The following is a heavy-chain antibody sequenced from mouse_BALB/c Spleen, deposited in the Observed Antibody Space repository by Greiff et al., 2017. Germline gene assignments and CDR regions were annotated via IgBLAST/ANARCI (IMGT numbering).Heavy chain of an antibody. J-gene: IGHJ3*01. D-gene: IGHD2-10*02. CDR1: GFSLTSYG. Sequence: VQVVESGPGLVAPSQSLSITCTVSGFSLTSYGVHWVRQPPGKGLEWLGVIWAGGSTNYNSALMSRLSISKDNSKSQVFLKMNSLQTDDTAMYYCARDREYGNLAWFAYWGQGTLVTVSA. V-gene: IGHV2-9*02. CDR3: ARDREYGNLAWFAY. CDR2: IWAGGST.